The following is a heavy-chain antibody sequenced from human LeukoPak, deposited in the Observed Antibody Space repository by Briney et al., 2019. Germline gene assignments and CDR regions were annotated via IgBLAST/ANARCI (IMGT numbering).Heavy chain of an antibody. CDR3: ARVRWLRRTGAPGYYYYMDV. D-gene: IGHD4-23*01. V-gene: IGHV4-59*08. J-gene: IGHJ6*03. CDR1: GGSISSYY. Sequence: SETLSLTCTVSGGSISSYYWSWIRQPPGKGLEWIGYIYYSGSTNYSPSLKSRVTITVDTSKNQFSLRLNSVIAADTAVYYCARVRWLRRTGAPGYYYYMDVWGKGTTVTVSS. CDR2: IYYSGST.